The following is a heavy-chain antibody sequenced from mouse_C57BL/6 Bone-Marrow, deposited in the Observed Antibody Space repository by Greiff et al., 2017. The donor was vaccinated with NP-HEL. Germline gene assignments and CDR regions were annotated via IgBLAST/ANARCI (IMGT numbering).Heavy chain of an antibody. D-gene: IGHD2-1*01. Sequence: VHLVESGAELVRPGASVKLSCKASGYTFTDYYINWVKQRPGQGLEWIARIYPGSGNTYYNEKFKGKATLTAEKSSSTAYMQLSSLTSEDSAVYFCATFYPWAYWGQGTLVTVSA. CDR3: ATFYPWAY. CDR1: GYTFTDYY. V-gene: IGHV1-76*01. CDR2: IYPGSGNT. J-gene: IGHJ3*01.